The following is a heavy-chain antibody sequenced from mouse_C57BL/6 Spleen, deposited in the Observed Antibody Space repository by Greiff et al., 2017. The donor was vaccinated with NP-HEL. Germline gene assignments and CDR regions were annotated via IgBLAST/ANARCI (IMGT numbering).Heavy chain of an antibody. Sequence: QVQLQQPGAELVKPGASVKLSCKASGYTFTSYWMQWVKQRPGQGLEWIGEIDPSDSYTNYDQKFKGKATLTVDTSSSTACLQLSSLTSEDSAVYYGAELGRDFDYWGQGTTLTVSS. V-gene: IGHV1-50*01. J-gene: IGHJ2*01. CDR3: AELGRDFDY. CDR2: IDPSDSYT. D-gene: IGHD4-1*01. CDR1: GYTFTSYW.